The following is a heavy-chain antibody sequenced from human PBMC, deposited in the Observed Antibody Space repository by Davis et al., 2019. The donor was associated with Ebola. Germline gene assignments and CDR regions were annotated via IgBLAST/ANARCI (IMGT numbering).Heavy chain of an antibody. V-gene: IGHV3-21*01. J-gene: IGHJ5*02. CDR3: ARDPIAAAGTSWFDP. CDR1: GFTFSSYS. CDR2: ISSSSSYI. Sequence: PGGSLRLSCAASGFTFSSYSMNWVRQAPGKGLEWVSSISSSSSYIYYADSVKGRFTISRDNAKNSLYLQMNSLRAEDTAVYYCARDPIAAAGTSWFDPWGQGTLVTVSS. D-gene: IGHD6-13*01.